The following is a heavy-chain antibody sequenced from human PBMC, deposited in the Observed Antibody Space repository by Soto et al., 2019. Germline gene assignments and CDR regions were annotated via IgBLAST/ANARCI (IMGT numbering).Heavy chain of an antibody. J-gene: IGHJ4*02. CDR1: GYSFTNYG. CDR3: ARSCSGGSCHSAY. Sequence: GASVKVSCKTSGYSFTNYGINWGRQAPGQGLEWMGWISPFTGDTHYTQSLQGRITVTTDTSTNTAYMELRSLRSADTAVYYCARSCSGGSCHSAYWGQGTLVTVSS. V-gene: IGHV1-18*04. D-gene: IGHD2-15*01. CDR2: ISPFTGDT.